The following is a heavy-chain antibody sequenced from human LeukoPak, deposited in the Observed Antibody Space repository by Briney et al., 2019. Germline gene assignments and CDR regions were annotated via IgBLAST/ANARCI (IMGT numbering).Heavy chain of an antibody. CDR1: GFTFSRYA. D-gene: IGHD6-13*01. J-gene: IGHJ4*02. V-gene: IGHV3-30-3*01. Sequence: GGSLRLSCAVSGFTFSRYAMSWVRQAPGKGLEWVAVISYRGNNAYYADSMEGRFTVSRDNSKNTLYLQMNSLRADDTAIYYCSRAPNRSTWYTGGGFDYWGQGTLVTVSS. CDR3: SRAPNRSTWYTGGGFDY. CDR2: ISYRGNNA.